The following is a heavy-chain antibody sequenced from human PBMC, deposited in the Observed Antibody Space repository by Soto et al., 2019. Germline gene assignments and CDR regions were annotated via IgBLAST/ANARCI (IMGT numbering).Heavy chain of an antibody. V-gene: IGHV3-30-3*01. J-gene: IGHJ4*02. CDR1: GFTFSSYA. Sequence: GGSLRLSCAASGFTFSSYAMHWVRQAPGKGLEWVAVISYDGSNKYYADSVKGRFTISRDNSKNTLYLQMNSLRAEDTAVYYCAGGGGSYYELFDYWGQGTLVTVSS. D-gene: IGHD1-26*01. CDR2: ISYDGSNK. CDR3: AGGGGSYYELFDY.